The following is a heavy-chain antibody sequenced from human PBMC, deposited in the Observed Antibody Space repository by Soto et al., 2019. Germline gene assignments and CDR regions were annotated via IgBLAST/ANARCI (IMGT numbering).Heavy chain of an antibody. V-gene: IGHV4-30-4*01. CDR2: IYYRGST. CDR1: GGSISSGDYY. D-gene: IGHD5-12*01. Sequence: SETLSLTCTVSGGSISSGDYYWSWIRQPPGKGLEWIGYIYYRGSTCYNPSLKSRVTISVDTSKNQFSLMLGSVTAAGTAVYYCARDYTRGGYNPPYFDYWGQGTLVTVSS. J-gene: IGHJ4*02. CDR3: ARDYTRGGYNPPYFDY.